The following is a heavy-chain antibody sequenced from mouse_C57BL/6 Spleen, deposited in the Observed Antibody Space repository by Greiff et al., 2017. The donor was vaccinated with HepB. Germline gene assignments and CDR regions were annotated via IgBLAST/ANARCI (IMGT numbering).Heavy chain of an antibody. V-gene: IGHV1-26*01. CDR2: INPNNGGT. CDR1: GYTFTDYY. Sequence: EVQLQQSGPELVKPGASVKISCKASGYTFTDYYMNWVKQSHGKSLEWIGDINPNNGGTSYNQKFKGKATLTVDKSSSTAYMELRSLTSEDSAVYYCARSGGYDEDYFDYWGQGTTLTVSS. J-gene: IGHJ2*01. CDR3: ARSGGYDEDYFDY. D-gene: IGHD2-2*01.